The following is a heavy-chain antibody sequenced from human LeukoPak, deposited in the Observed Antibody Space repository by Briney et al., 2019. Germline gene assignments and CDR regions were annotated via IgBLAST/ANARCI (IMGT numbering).Heavy chain of an antibody. CDR3: ARVVTAIRSDAFDI. CDR1: GGSISSGGYY. V-gene: IGHV4-31*03. CDR2: IHYSGST. Sequence: SETLSLTCTVSGGSISSGGYYWSWIRQHPGKGLEWIGYIHYSGSTYYNPSLKSRVTISVDTSKNQFSLKLSSVTAADTAVYYCARVVTAIRSDAFDIWGQGTMVTVSS. D-gene: IGHD2-21*02. J-gene: IGHJ3*02.